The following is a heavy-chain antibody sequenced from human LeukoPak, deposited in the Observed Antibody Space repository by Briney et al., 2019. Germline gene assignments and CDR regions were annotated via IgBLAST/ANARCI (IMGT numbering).Heavy chain of an antibody. CDR3: AKLGGDQPLNDAFDI. Sequence: GRSLRLSCAASGFTFSSYGMHWVRQAPGKGLEWVAVISYDGSNKYHADSVKGRFTISRDNSKNTLYLQMNSLRAEDTAVYYCAKLGGDQPLNDAFDIWGQGTMVTVSS. CDR1: GFTFSSYG. J-gene: IGHJ3*02. D-gene: IGHD2-21*02. CDR2: ISYDGSNK. V-gene: IGHV3-30*18.